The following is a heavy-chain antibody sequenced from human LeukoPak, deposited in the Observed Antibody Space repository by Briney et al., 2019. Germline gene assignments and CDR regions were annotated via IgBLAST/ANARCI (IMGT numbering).Heavy chain of an antibody. CDR2: ISYDGSNK. Sequence: PGGSLRLSCAASGFTFSSYGMHWVRQAPGKGLEWVAVISYDGSNKYYADSVKGRFTISRDNSKNTLYLQMNSLRAEDTAVYYCARMRRPYYYYGMDVWGQGTTVTVSS. J-gene: IGHJ6*02. CDR1: GFTFSSYG. CDR3: ARMRRPYYYYGMDV. V-gene: IGHV3-30*03.